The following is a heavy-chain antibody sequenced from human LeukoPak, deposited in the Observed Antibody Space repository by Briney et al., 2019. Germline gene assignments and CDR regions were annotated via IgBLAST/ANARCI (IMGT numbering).Heavy chain of an antibody. V-gene: IGHV1-69*13. Sequence: SVTVSCKASGGTFSSYAISWVRQAPGQGLEWMGGIIPIFGTANYAQKFQGRVTITADESTSTAYMELSSLRSEDTAVYYCARERDQVEMATSFDYWGQGTLVTVSS. CDR1: GGTFSSYA. D-gene: IGHD5-24*01. CDR2: IIPIFGTA. J-gene: IGHJ4*02. CDR3: ARERDQVEMATSFDY.